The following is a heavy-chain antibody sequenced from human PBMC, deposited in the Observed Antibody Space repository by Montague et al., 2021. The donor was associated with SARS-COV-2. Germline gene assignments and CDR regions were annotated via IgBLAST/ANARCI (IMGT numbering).Heavy chain of an antibody. D-gene: IGHD5-18*01. CDR3: SRREYSYGWGG. CDR2: VDYSGNT. V-gene: IGHV4-39*01. J-gene: IGHJ4*02. CDR1: GGPISGSSDY. Sequence: SETLSLTCTVTGGPISGSSDYWGWIRQSPGKGLEWIASVDYSGNTYYSPSLKSRLTLSVDTSKNQFSLKLTSVTAADTALYYWSRREYSYGWGGWGQGTVVTVSS.